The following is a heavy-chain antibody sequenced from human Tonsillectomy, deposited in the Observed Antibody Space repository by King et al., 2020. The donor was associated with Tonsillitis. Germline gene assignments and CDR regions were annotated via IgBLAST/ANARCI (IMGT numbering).Heavy chain of an antibody. V-gene: IGHV1-18*01. CDR1: GYTFTSYG. D-gene: IGHD3-3*01. J-gene: IGHJ2*01. Sequence: VQLVQSGAEVKKPGASVKGSCKASGYTFTSYGISWVRRAPGKGLEWMGWISAYNGKTNYAQKLQGRVNMTTDTSTSTAYMELWSLRSDDTAWYYCARDLPNREYDSWSGYLKWYFDLWGRGTLVTVAS. CDR2: ISAYNGKT. CDR3: ARDLPNREYDSWSGYLKWYFDL.